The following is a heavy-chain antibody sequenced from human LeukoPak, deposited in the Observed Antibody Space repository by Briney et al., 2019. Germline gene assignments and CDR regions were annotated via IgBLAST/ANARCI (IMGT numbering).Heavy chain of an antibody. CDR2: IIPIFGTA. V-gene: IGHV1-69*13. J-gene: IGHJ4*02. CDR1: GGTFSSYA. Sequence: SVKVSCKASGGTFSSYAISWVRQAPGQGLEWMGGIIPIFGTANYAQKFQGRVTITADESTSTAYMELSSLRSEDTAVYYCARGAPDYCSSTSCYMGRFNYWGQGTLVTVSS. D-gene: IGHD2-2*02. CDR3: ARGAPDYCSSTSCYMGRFNY.